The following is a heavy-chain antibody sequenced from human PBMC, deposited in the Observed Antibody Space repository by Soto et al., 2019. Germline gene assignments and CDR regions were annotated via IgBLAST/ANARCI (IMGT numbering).Heavy chain of an antibody. J-gene: IGHJ6*02. CDR1: GYTFTSYG. Sequence: QVQLVQSGAAVKKPGASVKVSCKASGYTFTSYGISWVRQAPGQVLEWMGWISAYNGNTNYAQKLQSRVTMTTDTSTSTAYMELRSLRSDDTAVYYCASPYGVYGTGDYYYYGMDVWGQGPTVTVSS. D-gene: IGHD4-17*01. CDR2: ISAYNGNT. V-gene: IGHV1-18*01. CDR3: ASPYGVYGTGDYYYYGMDV.